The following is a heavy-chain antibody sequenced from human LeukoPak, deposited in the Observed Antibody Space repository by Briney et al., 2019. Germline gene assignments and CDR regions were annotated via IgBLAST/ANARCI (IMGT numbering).Heavy chain of an antibody. CDR1: GGSISSGDYY. V-gene: IGHV4-30-4*01. CDR2: IYYSGST. D-gene: IGHD3-22*01. Sequence: PSETLSLTCTVSGGSISSGDYYWSWIRQPPGKGLEWIGYIYYSGSTYYNPSLKGRVTISVDTSKNQFSLKLSSVTAADTAVYYCARVTYYDSSGTYNWFDPWGQGTLVTVSS. CDR3: ARVTYYDSSGTYNWFDP. J-gene: IGHJ5*02.